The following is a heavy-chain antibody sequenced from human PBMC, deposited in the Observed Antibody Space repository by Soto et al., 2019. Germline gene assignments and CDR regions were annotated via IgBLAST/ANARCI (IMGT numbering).Heavy chain of an antibody. CDR1: GFTFSSYA. CDR2: ISYDGSNK. J-gene: IGHJ4*02. CDR3: ARDSVIEYSSSSGGGDY. V-gene: IGHV3-30-3*01. D-gene: IGHD6-6*01. Sequence: QVQLVESGGGVVQPGRSLRLSCAASGFTFSSYAMHWVRQAPGKGLEWVAVISYDGSNKYYADSVKGRFTISRDNSKNTLDLQMNSLRAEDTAVYYCARDSVIEYSSSSGGGDYWGQGTLVTVSS.